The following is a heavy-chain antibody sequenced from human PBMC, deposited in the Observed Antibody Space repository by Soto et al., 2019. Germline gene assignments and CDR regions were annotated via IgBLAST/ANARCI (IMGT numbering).Heavy chain of an antibody. CDR3: ARGLRGLIDY. V-gene: IGHV4-34*01. CDR1: GGSFSGYY. D-gene: IGHD2-21*02. J-gene: IGHJ4*02. CDR2: INHSGST. Sequence: QVQLQQWGAGLLKPSETLSLTCAVYGGSFSGYYWSWIRQPPGKGLGWIGEINHSGSTNYNPSLKSRVTISVDTSKNHFSLKLSSVTAADTAVYYCARGLRGLIDYWGQVTLVTVSS.